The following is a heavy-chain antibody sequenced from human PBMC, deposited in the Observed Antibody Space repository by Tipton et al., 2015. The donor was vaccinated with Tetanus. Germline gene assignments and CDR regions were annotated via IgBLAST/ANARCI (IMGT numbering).Heavy chain of an antibody. CDR3: AKGSGSSSREQDY. CDR1: GFTFSSYS. J-gene: IGHJ4*02. V-gene: IGHV3-23*01. CDR2: ISGSGGST. Sequence: SLRLSCAASGFTFSSYSMNWVRQAPGKGLEWVSAISGSGGSTYYADSVKGRFTISRDNSKNTLYLQMNSLRAEDTAVYYCAKGSGSSSREQDYWGQGTLVTVSS. D-gene: IGHD6-6*01.